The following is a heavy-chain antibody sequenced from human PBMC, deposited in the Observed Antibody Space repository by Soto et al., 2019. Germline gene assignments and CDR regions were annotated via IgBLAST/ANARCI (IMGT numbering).Heavy chain of an antibody. J-gene: IGHJ4*02. CDR3: ARGGSYGDFFDY. D-gene: IGHD4-17*01. Sequence: SETLSLTCTFSCGSTSSNYWTFIRQSPGKGLEWIGYIYYTGSTKYNPSLQSRVTISLDTSKNQFSLRLTSVTSADTAVYYCARGGSYGDFFDYWGQGAQVTVSS. CDR2: IYYTGST. V-gene: IGHV4-59*01. CDR1: CGSTSSNY.